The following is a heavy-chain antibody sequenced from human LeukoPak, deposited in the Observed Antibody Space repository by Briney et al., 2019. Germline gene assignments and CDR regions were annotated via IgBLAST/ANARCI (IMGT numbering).Heavy chain of an antibody. CDR1: GYTFTSYG. CDR2: ISAYNGNT. D-gene: IGHD6-13*01. CDR3: ARAYSSSWYEEWAYYYYGMDV. V-gene: IGHV1-18*01. Sequence: ASVKVSCKASGYTFTSYGISWVRQAPGQGLEWMGWISAYNGNTNYAQKLQGRVTMTTDTSTSTAYMEPRSLRSDDTAVYYCARAYSSSWYEEWAYYYYGMDVWGQGTTVTVSS. J-gene: IGHJ6*02.